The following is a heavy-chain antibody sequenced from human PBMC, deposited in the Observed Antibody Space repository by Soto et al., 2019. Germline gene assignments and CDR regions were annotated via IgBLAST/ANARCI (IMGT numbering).Heavy chain of an antibody. D-gene: IGHD6-13*01. CDR3: ARWAPGSSWYGPYDF. J-gene: IGHJ4*02. CDR2: IIPGIGTP. V-gene: IGHV1-69*11. Sequence: ASVKVSCKAPGGAFSSYAISWARQAPGQGLEWMGSIIPGIGTPNYAQKFQGRVTITADESTTTVYMELSSLRSEDTAIYYCARWAPGSSWYGPYDFWGQGTLVTVSS. CDR1: GGAFSSYA.